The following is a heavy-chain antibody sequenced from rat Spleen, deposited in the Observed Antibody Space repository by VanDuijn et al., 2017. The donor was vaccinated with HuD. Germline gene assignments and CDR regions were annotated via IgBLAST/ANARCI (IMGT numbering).Heavy chain of an antibody. CDR2: ISYDGSST. V-gene: IGHV5-29*01. D-gene: IGHD1-11*01. CDR1: GFTFSDYY. CDR3: ATRDGGYPG. Sequence: EVHLVESDGGLVQPGRSLELSCTASGFTFSDYYMAWVRQAPTKGLEWLATISYDGSSTYYRDSVKGRFTISRNNVKGTLYLQMDSLRSEDTATYYCATRDGGYPGWGQGTLVTVSS. J-gene: IGHJ3*01.